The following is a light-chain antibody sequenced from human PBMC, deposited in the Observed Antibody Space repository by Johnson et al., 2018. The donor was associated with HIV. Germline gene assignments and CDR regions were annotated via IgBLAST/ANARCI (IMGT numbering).Light chain of an antibody. CDR1: SSNIGNNY. J-gene: IGLJ1*01. CDR2: DNN. V-gene: IGLV1-51*01. Sequence: QSVLTQPPSVSAAPGQKVTISCSGSSSNIGNNYVSWYQQLPGTAPKLLIYDNNKRPSGIPDRFSGSKSGTSATLGITGLQTGDEADYYCGTRDSSLRTGFFGPGTKVTVL. CDR3: GTRDSSLRTGF.